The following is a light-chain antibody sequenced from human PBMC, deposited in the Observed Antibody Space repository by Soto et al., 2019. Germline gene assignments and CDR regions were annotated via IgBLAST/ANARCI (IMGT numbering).Light chain of an antibody. Sequence: EIVLTQSPGTLSLSPGERATLSCRASQSVSSSYLAWYQQRPGQAPRLLIYDASHRAAGIPARFSGSGFGTDFTLTISSLEPEDFAVYYCQQRMNWPLTFGQGTRLEIK. CDR3: QQRMNWPLT. J-gene: IGKJ5*01. V-gene: IGKV3D-20*02. CDR1: QSVSSSY. CDR2: DAS.